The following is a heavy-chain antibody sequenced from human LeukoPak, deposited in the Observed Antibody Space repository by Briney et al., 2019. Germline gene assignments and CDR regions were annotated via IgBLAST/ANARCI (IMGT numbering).Heavy chain of an antibody. Sequence: GGSLRLSCTASGFSFDDYAMHWVRQAPGKGLEWVSGISWNTDNTGYADSVKGRFSISRDNAKNSLYLQMDSLRTEDTALYYCAVTRRGYYDSSGFYRFDYWGQGTLVTVSS. CDR2: ISWNTDNT. D-gene: IGHD3-22*01. CDR3: AVTRRGYYDSSGFYRFDY. CDR1: GFSFDDYA. V-gene: IGHV3-9*01. J-gene: IGHJ4*02.